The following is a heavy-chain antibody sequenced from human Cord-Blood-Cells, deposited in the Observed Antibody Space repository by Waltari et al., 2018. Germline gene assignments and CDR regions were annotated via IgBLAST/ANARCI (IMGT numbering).Heavy chain of an antibody. Sequence: QVQLVQSGAEVKKPGASVKVSCKVSGYTLTELSMHWVRQAPGKGLEWMGGFGPEDGETIYAQKFQGRVTMTEDTSTDTAYMELSSLRSEDTAVYYCATNTWIQLWQANWFDPWGQGTLVTVSS. CDR1: GYTLTELS. D-gene: IGHD5-18*01. CDR3: ATNTWIQLWQANWFDP. V-gene: IGHV1-24*01. J-gene: IGHJ5*02. CDR2: FGPEDGET.